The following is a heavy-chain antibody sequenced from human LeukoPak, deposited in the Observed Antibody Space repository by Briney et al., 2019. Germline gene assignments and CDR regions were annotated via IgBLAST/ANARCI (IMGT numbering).Heavy chain of an antibody. D-gene: IGHD6-19*01. CDR2: INPNSGGT. CDR3: ARVARTYSSGWYFLGYFDY. CDR1: GYTFTGYY. J-gene: IGHJ4*02. V-gene: IGHV1-2*04. Sequence: RASVTVSCKASGYTFTGYYMHWVRQAPGQGLEWMGWINPNSGGTNYAQKFQGWVTMTRDTSISTAYMELSRLRSDDTAVYYCARVARTYSSGWYFLGYFDYWGQGTLVTVSS.